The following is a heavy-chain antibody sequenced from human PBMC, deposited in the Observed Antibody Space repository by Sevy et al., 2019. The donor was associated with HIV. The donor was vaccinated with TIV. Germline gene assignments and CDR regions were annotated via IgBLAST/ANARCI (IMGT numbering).Heavy chain of an antibody. CDR2: INHNGST. D-gene: IGHD6-13*01. V-gene: IGHV4-34*01. J-gene: IGHJ6*02. Sequence: SETLSLTCAVYGGSFSGYYWSWIRQPPGKGLEWIGEINHNGSTNYNPSLKSRVTISADTSKNQFSLNLSSVTAADTAVYYCEREGYSLGMDVWGQGTTVTVSS. CDR3: EREGYSLGMDV. CDR1: GGSFSGYY.